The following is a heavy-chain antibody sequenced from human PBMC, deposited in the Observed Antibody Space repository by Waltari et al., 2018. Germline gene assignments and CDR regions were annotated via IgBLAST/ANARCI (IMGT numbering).Heavy chain of an antibody. CDR3: ARLGYCSSTSCYTTFFDAFDI. CDR2: FYYGGRP. CDR1: GGSIDSDTYY. Sequence: QVQLQESGPGLVKPSETLSLTCSVSGGSIDSDTYYWGWIRQPPGKGLEWIGSFYYGGRPYYNPSPKSRVAISVHTSQRQFSLKLTSVTAADTALYFCARLGYCSSTSCYTTFFDAFDIWGQGTMVTVSS. V-gene: IGHV4-39*07. D-gene: IGHD2-2*02. J-gene: IGHJ3*02.